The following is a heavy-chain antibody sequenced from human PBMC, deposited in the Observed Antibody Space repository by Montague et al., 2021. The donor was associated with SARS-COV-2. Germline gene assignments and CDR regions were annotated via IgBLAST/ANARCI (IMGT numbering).Heavy chain of an antibody. Sequence: SLRLSCAASGFTFSSYWMSWVRQAPGKGLEWVANIKQDGSEKYYVDSVKGRFTISRDNAKNSLYLQMNSLRAEDTAVYYCARDSFWSGYYTDYYGMDVWDQGTTVTVSS. D-gene: IGHD3-3*01. J-gene: IGHJ6*02. CDR1: GFTFSSYW. V-gene: IGHV3-7*01. CDR3: ARDSFWSGYYTDYYGMDV. CDR2: IKQDGSEK.